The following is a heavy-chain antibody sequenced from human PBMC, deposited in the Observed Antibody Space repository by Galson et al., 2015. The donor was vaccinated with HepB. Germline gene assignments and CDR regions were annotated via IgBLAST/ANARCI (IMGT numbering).Heavy chain of an antibody. D-gene: IGHD4-17*01. CDR3: ARDKGGDYGDFDY. J-gene: IGHJ4*02. CDR2: INPNSGGT. CDR1: GYTFTGYY. V-gene: IGHV1-2*04. Sequence: SVKVSCKASGYTFTGYYMHWVRQAPGQGLEWMGWINPNSGGTNYAQKFQGWVTMTRDTSISTAYMELSRLRSDDTAVYYCARDKGGDYGDFDYWSQGTLVTVSS.